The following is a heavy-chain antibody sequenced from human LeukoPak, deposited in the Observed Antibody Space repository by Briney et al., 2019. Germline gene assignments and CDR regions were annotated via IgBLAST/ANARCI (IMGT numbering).Heavy chain of an antibody. D-gene: IGHD4-17*01. Sequence: SETLSLTCTVSGGSITSNSYYWGWIRQPPVKGLEWIGEINHSGSTNYNPSLKSRVTISVDTSKNQFSLKLSSVTAADTAVYYCASAFTVTTPDAFDIWGQGTMVTVSS. V-gene: IGHV4-39*07. CDR3: ASAFTVTTPDAFDI. CDR2: INHSGST. CDR1: GGSITSNSYY. J-gene: IGHJ3*02.